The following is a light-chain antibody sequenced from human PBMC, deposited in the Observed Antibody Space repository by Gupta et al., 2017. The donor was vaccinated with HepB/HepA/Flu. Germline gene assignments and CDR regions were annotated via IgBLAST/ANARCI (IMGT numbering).Light chain of an antibody. CDR1: KLRDKY. J-gene: IGLJ2*01. CDR3: QAWDRRAVV. V-gene: IGLV3-1*01. CDR2: EDS. Sequence: SYALTQPPSVSVSPGQTASITCSGDKLRDKYTSWYQQKPGQSPFLVIYEDSRRPAGIPERFSGSTSGNTATLTISGTQAVDEADYYCQAWDRRAVVFGGGTKLAVL.